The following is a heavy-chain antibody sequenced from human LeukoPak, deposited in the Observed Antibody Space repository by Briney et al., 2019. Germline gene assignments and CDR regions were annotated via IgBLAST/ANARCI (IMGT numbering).Heavy chain of an antibody. J-gene: IGHJ4*02. Sequence: PGGSLRLSCTASGFTFGDYAMSWVRQAQGKGLEWVGFIRSKAYGGTTEYAASVKGRFTISRDDSISIAYLQMNSLKTEDTAVYYCTRDYYDSSGYSSPHLFDYWGQGTLVTVSS. D-gene: IGHD3-22*01. CDR2: IRSKAYGGTT. CDR1: GFTFGDYA. CDR3: TRDYYDSSGYSSPHLFDY. V-gene: IGHV3-49*04.